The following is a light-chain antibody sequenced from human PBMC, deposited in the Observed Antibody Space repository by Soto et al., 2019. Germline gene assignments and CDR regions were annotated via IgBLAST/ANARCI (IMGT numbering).Light chain of an antibody. CDR2: SNN. V-gene: IGLV1-44*01. Sequence: QSALTQAPSASETPGQRVTISCSGGSSNIGRNTVNWYQQLPGTAPKLLIYSNNRRPSGVPDRFSGSKSGTSASLAISGLQSEDEADYYCAAWDDSLTGYVFGTGTKVTVL. CDR3: AAWDDSLTGYV. J-gene: IGLJ1*01. CDR1: SSNIGRNT.